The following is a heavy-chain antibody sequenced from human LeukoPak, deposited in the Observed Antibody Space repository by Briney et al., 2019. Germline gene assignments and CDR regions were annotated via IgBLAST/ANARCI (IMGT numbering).Heavy chain of an antibody. CDR1: GFTFSDYY. Sequence: KAGGSLRLSCAASGFTFSDYYMSWIRQAPGKGLEWVSYISSSGSTIYYADSVKGRFTISRDNAKNSLYLQMNSLRAEDTAVYYCARDILSYSDYEENWFDPWGQGTLVTVSS. D-gene: IGHD4-11*01. CDR3: ARDILSYSDYEENWFDP. V-gene: IGHV3-11*04. J-gene: IGHJ5*02. CDR2: ISSSGSTI.